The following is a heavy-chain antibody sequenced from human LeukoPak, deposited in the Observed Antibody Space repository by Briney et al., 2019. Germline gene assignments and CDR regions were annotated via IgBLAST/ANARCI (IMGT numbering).Heavy chain of an antibody. CDR3: AKSRWTYYYDSGSSTFDY. V-gene: IGHV3-23*01. Sequence: GGSLRLSCEASRFSFSCFAMNWVRQAPGRGLEWVSVISGTDDSTYCADSVKGRFTISRDNSKNTLYLQMNSLTAEDTTVYYCAKSRWTYYYDSGSSTFDYWGQGTLVTVSS. CDR1: RFSFSCFA. J-gene: IGHJ4*02. CDR2: ISGTDDST. D-gene: IGHD3-10*01.